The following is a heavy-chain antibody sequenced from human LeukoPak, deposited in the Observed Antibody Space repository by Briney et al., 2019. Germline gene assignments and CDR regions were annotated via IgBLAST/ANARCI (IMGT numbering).Heavy chain of an antibody. CDR1: GGSISSTTYY. V-gene: IGHV4-39*01. Sequence: SETLSLTCIVSGGSISSTTYYWGWIRQPPGKRLEWIGSIYYSGNTYYNPSLKSRVTISIDTSKNQFSLNLNSVTAADTALYFCARNFLGGNSPDSLTHWGQGTLVTVS. D-gene: IGHD4-23*01. CDR3: ARNFLGGNSPDSLTH. J-gene: IGHJ4*02. CDR2: IYYSGNT.